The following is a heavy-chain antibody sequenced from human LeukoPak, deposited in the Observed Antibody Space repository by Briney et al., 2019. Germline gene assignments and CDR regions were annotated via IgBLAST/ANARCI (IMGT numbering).Heavy chain of an antibody. CDR1: GGSISSYY. CDR3: ASAREYCGSAECYEYFQH. V-gene: IGHV3-53*01. Sequence: ETLSLTCTVSGGSISSYYWSWARQSPVKGLEWVSVIYSGGSTYNVDSVNGRFTVSRDNSRNTLFLQMNNLRAEDTALYFCASAREYCGSAECYEYFQHWGQGTLVIVSS. J-gene: IGHJ1*01. D-gene: IGHD2-21*01. CDR2: IYSGGST.